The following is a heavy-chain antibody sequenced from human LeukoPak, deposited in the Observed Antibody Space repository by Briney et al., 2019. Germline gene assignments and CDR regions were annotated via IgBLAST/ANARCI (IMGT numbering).Heavy chain of an antibody. V-gene: IGHV1-18*01. CDR3: AREFVVVPAAANDY. D-gene: IGHD2-2*01. Sequence: ASVKVSCKASGYTFTSYGISWVRQAPGQGLEWMGWISAYNGNTNYAQKLQGRVTMTTDISTSTAYMELRSLRSDDTAVYYCAREFVVVPAAANDYWGQGTLVTVSS. J-gene: IGHJ4*02. CDR2: ISAYNGNT. CDR1: GYTFTSYG.